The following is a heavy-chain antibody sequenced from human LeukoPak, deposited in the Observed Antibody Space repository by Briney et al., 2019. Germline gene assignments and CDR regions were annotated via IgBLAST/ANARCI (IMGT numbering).Heavy chain of an antibody. V-gene: IGHV3-23*01. Sequence: GGSLRLSCAASGFTFSTGMSWIRQAPGMGLEWVSGISGSGGSTYYADSVRGRFTISRDNSKNTLYLQMNSLRAEDTAVYYCARDLATTRDYWGQGPWSPSPQ. D-gene: IGHD4-17*01. J-gene: IGHJ4*02. CDR3: ARDLATTRDY. CDR1: GFTFSTG. CDR2: ISGSGGST.